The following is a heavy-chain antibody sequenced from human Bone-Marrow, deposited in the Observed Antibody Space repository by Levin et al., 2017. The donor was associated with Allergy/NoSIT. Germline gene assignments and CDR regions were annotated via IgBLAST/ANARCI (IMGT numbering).Heavy chain of an antibody. CDR1: GDSISRYY. Sequence: SQTLSLTCTVSGDSISRYYWSWIRQPPGKGLEWIGYIYYSGSTNYNPSLKSRVTISVDTSKNQFSLDLNFVTAADTDVYYCARDAQTSPTRNYGMDVWGQGTTVTVSS. CDR2: IYYSGST. V-gene: IGHV4-59*01. J-gene: IGHJ6*02. CDR3: ARDAQTSPTRNYGMDV.